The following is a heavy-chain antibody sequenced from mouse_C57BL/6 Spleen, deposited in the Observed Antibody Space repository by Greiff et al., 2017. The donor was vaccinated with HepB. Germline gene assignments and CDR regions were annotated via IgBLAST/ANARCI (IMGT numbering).Heavy chain of an antibody. CDR3: ARWRGMDY. CDR2: IDPSDSYT. V-gene: IGHV1-50*01. CDR1: GYTFTSYW. Sequence: VKLQQPGAELVKPGASVKLSCKASGYTFTSYWMQWVKQRPGQGLEWIGEIDPSDSYTNYNQKFKGKATLTVDTSSSTAYMQLSSLTSEDSAVYYCARWRGMDYWGQGTSVTVSS. J-gene: IGHJ4*01.